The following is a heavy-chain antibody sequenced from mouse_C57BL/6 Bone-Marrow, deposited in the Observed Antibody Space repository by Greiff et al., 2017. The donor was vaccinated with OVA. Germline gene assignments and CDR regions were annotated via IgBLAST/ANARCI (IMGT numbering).Heavy chain of an antibody. V-gene: IGHV1-18*01. CDR3: ARGGYYDYDGGAWFAY. D-gene: IGHD2-4*01. J-gene: IGHJ3*01. CDR2: INSNNGGT. Sequence: VQLQQSGPELAKPGASVKIPCKASGYTFTDYNMDWVKQSHGKSLEWIGDINSNNGGTIYNQKFKGKATLTVDKSSSTAYMERRSLTSEDTAVYSCARGGYYDYDGGAWFAYWGQGTLVTVSA. CDR1: GYTFTDYN.